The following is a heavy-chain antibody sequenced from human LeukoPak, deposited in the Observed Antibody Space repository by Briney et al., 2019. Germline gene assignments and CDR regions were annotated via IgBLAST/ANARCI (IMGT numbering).Heavy chain of an antibody. Sequence: SVKVSCKASGGTFSSYAISWVRQAPGQGLEWMGRIIPILGIANYAQRFQGRVTITADKSTSTAYMELSSLRSEDTAVYYCARSNVQDLGIGRRDDSGYFQHWGQGTLVTVSS. CDR2: IIPILGIA. CDR1: GGTFSSYA. CDR3: ARSNVQDLGIGRRDDSGYFQH. J-gene: IGHJ1*01. V-gene: IGHV1-69*04. D-gene: IGHD3-22*01.